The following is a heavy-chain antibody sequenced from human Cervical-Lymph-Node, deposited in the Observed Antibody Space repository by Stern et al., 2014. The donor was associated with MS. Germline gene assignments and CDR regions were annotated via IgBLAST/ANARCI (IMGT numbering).Heavy chain of an antibody. J-gene: IGHJ6*02. CDR1: GFTFNKYA. CDR2: ISGSGGSI. D-gene: IGHD3-22*01. Sequence: EVQLLESGGDLVQPGGSLRLSCAASGFTFNKYAMNWVRQAPGKGLEWVSTISGSGGSIYCADSVKGRFTISRDNSENTLYLQMHSLRAEDTAIYYCAKQYFDSSGYSYYYGMDVWGQGTTVTVSS. CDR3: AKQYFDSSGYSYYYGMDV. V-gene: IGHV3-23*01.